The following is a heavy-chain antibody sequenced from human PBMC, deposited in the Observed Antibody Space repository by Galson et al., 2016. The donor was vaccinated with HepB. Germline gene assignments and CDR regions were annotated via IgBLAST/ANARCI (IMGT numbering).Heavy chain of an antibody. V-gene: IGHV2-5*02. CDR3: VHGYVRILVAGNWAV. Sequence: PALVKPTQTLTLTCTFSGFSLSTSGVGVGWIRQPPGKALEWLALIYWDDDKRYSPSLKSRLTITKDTSKDQVVLTMTNMDPVDTGTYYGVHGYVRILVAGNWAVWGQGTTVTVSS. CDR1: GFSLSTSGVG. D-gene: IGHD6-19*01. J-gene: IGHJ6*02. CDR2: IYWDDDK.